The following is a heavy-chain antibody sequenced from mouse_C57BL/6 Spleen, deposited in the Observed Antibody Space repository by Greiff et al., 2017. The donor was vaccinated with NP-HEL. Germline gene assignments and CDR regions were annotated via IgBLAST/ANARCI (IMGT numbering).Heavy chain of an antibody. CDR1: GYTFTDYN. J-gene: IGHJ4*01. Sequence: EVQLQQSGPELVKPGASVKIPCKASGYTFTDYNMDWVKQSHGKSLEWIGDINPNNGGTIYNQKFKGKATLTVDKSSSTAYMELRSLTSEDTAVYYCARWGGSSHYYAMDYWGQGTSVTVSS. CDR2: INPNNGGT. CDR3: ARWGGSSHYYAMDY. D-gene: IGHD1-1*01. V-gene: IGHV1-18*01.